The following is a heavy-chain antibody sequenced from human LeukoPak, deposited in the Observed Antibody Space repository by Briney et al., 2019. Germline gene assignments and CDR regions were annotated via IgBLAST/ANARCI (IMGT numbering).Heavy chain of an antibody. D-gene: IGHD1-26*01. CDR2: IYYSGST. Sequence: SETPSLTCTVSGGSISSYYWSWIRQPPGKGLEWIGYIYYSGSTNYNPSLKSRVTISVDTSKNQFSLKLSSVTAADTAVYYCARESSSGSYFYRDAFDIWGQGTMVTVSS. CDR3: ARESSSGSYFYRDAFDI. J-gene: IGHJ3*02. V-gene: IGHV4-59*01. CDR1: GGSISSYY.